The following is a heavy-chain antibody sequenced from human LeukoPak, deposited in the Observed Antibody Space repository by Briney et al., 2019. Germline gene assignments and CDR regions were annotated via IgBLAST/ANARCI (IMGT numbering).Heavy chain of an antibody. CDR1: GFMLSVYY. D-gene: IGHD2-21*02. J-gene: IGHJ4*02. Sequence: GGSLRLPCEASGFMLSVYYMSWFRLAPGKGLEWIGYISPTGSYTTYADSVRGRFTISRDNAKNLLLLQMNDLRTEDTAVYYCARKLGGAQCGGDCFFDHWGQGTRVAVSS. CDR2: ISPTGSYT. V-gene: IGHV3-11*03. CDR3: ARKLGGAQCGGDCFFDH.